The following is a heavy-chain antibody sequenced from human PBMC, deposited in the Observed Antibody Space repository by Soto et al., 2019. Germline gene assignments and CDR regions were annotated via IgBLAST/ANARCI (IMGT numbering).Heavy chain of an antibody. CDR1: GYSFVSYW. D-gene: IGHD3-22*01. CDR3: ARQIYDSDTGPNFQYYFDS. Sequence: PGESLKISCKGSGYSFVSYWIGWVRQMPGKGLEWMGIIYPGDSDTRYSPSFQGQVTISADKSITTVYLQWSSLKASDTAMYYCARQIYDSDTGPNFQYYFDSWGQGTPVTVSS. CDR2: IYPGDSDT. V-gene: IGHV5-51*01. J-gene: IGHJ4*02.